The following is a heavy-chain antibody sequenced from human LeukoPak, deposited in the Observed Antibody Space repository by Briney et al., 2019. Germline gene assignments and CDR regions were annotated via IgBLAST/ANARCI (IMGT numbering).Heavy chain of an antibody. Sequence: SETLSLTCTVSGGSISNYYWSWIRQPPGKGLECVGYVYYSGNPDYNPSLKSRVTISIDMSKNQFSLKLSSVTAADTAVYYCARDQYSGRFDYWGQGTLVTVSS. J-gene: IGHJ4*02. CDR2: VYYSGNP. D-gene: IGHD1-26*01. V-gene: IGHV4-59*01. CDR3: ARDQYSGRFDY. CDR1: GGSISNYY.